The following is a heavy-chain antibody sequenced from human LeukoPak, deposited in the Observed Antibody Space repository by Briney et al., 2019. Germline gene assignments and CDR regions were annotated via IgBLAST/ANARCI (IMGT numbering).Heavy chain of an antibody. D-gene: IGHD3-22*01. V-gene: IGHV3-48*01. Sequence: GGSLRLSCAASGFTFSSYSMNWVRQAPGKGLEWVSYISSSSSTIYYADSVKGRFTISRDNAKNSLYLQMNSLRAEDTAVYYCASDYYDSSGNLDYWGQGTLVTVSS. CDR2: ISSSSSTI. CDR3: ASDYYDSSGNLDY. CDR1: GFTFSSYS. J-gene: IGHJ4*02.